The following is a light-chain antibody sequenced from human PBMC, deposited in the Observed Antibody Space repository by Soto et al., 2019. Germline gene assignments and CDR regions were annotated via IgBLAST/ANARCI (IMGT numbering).Light chain of an antibody. Sequence: EIVLTQSPGTLSLSPGARAPLSCRASQSVSSNLAWYQQKPGQAPRLLIYGASTRATGVPARFSGSGSGTDFTLTISSLQSEDFAVYYCQQYNIWPPWTFGQGTKVDIK. CDR1: QSVSSN. V-gene: IGKV3-15*01. J-gene: IGKJ1*01. CDR2: GAS. CDR3: QQYNIWPPWT.